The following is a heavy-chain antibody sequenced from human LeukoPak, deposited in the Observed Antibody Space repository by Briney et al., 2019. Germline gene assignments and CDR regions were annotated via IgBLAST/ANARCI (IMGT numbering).Heavy chain of an antibody. CDR1: GFTFSSYS. D-gene: IGHD6-6*01. Sequence: PGGSLRLSCAASGFTFSSYSMNWVRQAPGKGLEWVSSISSSSSYIYYADSVKGRFTISRDNAKNSLYLQMNSLRAEDTAVYYCARASIAARLGAFDIWGQGTMVTVSS. CDR3: ARASIAARLGAFDI. V-gene: IGHV3-21*01. J-gene: IGHJ3*02. CDR2: ISSSSSYI.